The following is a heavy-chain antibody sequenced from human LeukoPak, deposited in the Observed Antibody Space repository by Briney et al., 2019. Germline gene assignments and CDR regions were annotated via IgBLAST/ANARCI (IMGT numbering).Heavy chain of an antibody. CDR2: INGSGSST. CDR1: GFPFSSYA. D-gene: IGHD6-13*01. J-gene: IGHJ4*02. Sequence: GGLRLSCAASGFPFSSYAMSWVRQAPGKGLEWVSVINGSGSSTNYADSVKGRFTISRDNSKNTLYLQMNSLRADDTAVYYCAKDRSDSSNWYLGDYWGQGTLVTVSS. V-gene: IGHV3-23*01. CDR3: AKDRSDSSNWYLGDY.